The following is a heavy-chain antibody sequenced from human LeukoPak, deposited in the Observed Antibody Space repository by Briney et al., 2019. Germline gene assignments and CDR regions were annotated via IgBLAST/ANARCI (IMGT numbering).Heavy chain of an antibody. J-gene: IGHJ4*02. V-gene: IGHV3-48*01. CDR1: GFTFSSYS. CDR2: ISSSSSTI. D-gene: IGHD6-6*01. CDR3: ASLNGYSSSSGSDY. Sequence: GGSLRLSCAASGFTFSSYSMNWVRQAPGKGLEWASYISSSSSTIYYADSVKGRFTISRDNAKNSLYLQMNSLRAEDTAVYYCASLNGYSSSSGSDYWGQGTLVTVSS.